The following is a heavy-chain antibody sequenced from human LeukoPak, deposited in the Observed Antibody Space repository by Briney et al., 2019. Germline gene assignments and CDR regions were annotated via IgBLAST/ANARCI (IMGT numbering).Heavy chain of an antibody. CDR3: ARVRSGKVYGGNGLDY. J-gene: IGHJ4*02. Sequence: ASVKVSCKASGYTFTSYGISWVRQAPGQGLEWMGWISAYNGNTNYAQKLQGRVTMTTDTSTSTAYMELRSLRSDDTAVYYCARVRSGKVYGGNGLDYWGQGTLVTVSS. CDR2: ISAYNGNT. CDR1: GYTFTSYG. V-gene: IGHV1-18*01. D-gene: IGHD4-23*01.